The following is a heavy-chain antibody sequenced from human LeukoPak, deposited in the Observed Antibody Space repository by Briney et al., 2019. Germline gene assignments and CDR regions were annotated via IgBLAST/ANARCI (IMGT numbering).Heavy chain of an antibody. CDR1: GGTFSSYA. D-gene: IGHD3-10*01. V-gene: IGHV1-2*02. Sequence: GASVKVSCKASGGTFSSYAISWVRQAPGQGLEWMGWINPNSGGTNYAQKFQGRVTMTRDTSISTAYMELSRLRSDDTAVYYCAIDYGSGSIPDYWGQGTLVTVSS. J-gene: IGHJ4*02. CDR2: INPNSGGT. CDR3: AIDYGSGSIPDY.